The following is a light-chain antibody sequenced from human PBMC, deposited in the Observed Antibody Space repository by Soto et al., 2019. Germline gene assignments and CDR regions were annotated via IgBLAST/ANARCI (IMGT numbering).Light chain of an antibody. CDR1: TSDVGAYNY. Sequence: QSALTQPASVSGSPGQSITISCTGSTSDVGAYNYVSWYKHHPGQAPQLMIYEVSNRPSRVSNRFSGSKSGNTASLTISGLQADDEGDYYCSSKTSSSSPFVFGTGTKV. V-gene: IGLV2-14*01. CDR3: SSKTSSSSPFV. CDR2: EVS. J-gene: IGLJ1*01.